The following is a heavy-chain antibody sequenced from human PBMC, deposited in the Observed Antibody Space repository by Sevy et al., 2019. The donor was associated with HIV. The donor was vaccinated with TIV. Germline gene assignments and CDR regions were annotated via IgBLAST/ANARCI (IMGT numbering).Heavy chain of an antibody. V-gene: IGHV3-7*01. CDR2: IKQDESEK. J-gene: IGHJ4*02. Sequence: GGSLRLSCAASGFTFSSYWMSWVRQAPGKGLEWVANIKQDESEKYYVDSVKGRFTISRDNAKNSLYLQMNSLRAEDTAVYYCARDSGDFWSGRPSGYFDYWGQGTLVTVSS. CDR3: ARDSGDFWSGRPSGYFDY. CDR1: GFTFSSYW. D-gene: IGHD3-3*01.